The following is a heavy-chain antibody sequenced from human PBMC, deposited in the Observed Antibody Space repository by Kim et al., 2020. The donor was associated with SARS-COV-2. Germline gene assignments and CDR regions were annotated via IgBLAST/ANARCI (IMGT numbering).Heavy chain of an antibody. V-gene: IGHV3-30*18. D-gene: IGHD3-10*01. CDR2: ISYDGSNK. CDR1: GFTFSSYG. CDR3: AKEYGSGSYYPDY. J-gene: IGHJ4*02. Sequence: GGSLRLSCAASGFTFSSYGMHWVRQAPGKGLEWVAVISYDGSNKYYADSVKGRFTISRDNSKNTLYLQMNSLRAEDTAVYYCAKEYGSGSYYPDYWGQGTLVTVSS.